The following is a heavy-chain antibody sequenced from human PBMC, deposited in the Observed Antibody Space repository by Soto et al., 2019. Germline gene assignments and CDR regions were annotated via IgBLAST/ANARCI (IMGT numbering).Heavy chain of an antibody. J-gene: IGHJ6*02. Sequence: PGGSLRLSCAASGFTFSSYGMHWVRQAPGKGLEWVAVISYDGSNKYYADSVKGRFTISRDNSKNTLYLQMNSLRAEDTAVYYCAKDFGFMDYYDSSGFYGMDVRGQGTTVTVSS. D-gene: IGHD3-22*01. CDR2: ISYDGSNK. CDR1: GFTFSSYG. CDR3: AKDFGFMDYYDSSGFYGMDV. V-gene: IGHV3-30*18.